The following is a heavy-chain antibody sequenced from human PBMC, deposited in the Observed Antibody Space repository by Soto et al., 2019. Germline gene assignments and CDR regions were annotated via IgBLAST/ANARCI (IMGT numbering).Heavy chain of an antibody. CDR1: GFTFSSYW. J-gene: IGHJ6*03. CDR3: VSLWGSSSSSRWGYYYYYMDV. V-gene: IGHV3-7*01. Sequence: GGSLRLSCAASGFTFSSYWMSWVRQAPGKGLEWVANIKQDGSEKYYVDSVKGRFTISRDNAKNSLYLQMNSLRAEDTAVYYCVSLWGSSSSSRWGYYYYYMDVWGKGTTVTVSS. D-gene: IGHD6-6*01. CDR2: IKQDGSEK.